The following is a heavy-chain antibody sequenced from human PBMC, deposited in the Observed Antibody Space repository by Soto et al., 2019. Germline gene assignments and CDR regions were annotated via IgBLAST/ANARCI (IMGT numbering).Heavy chain of an antibody. V-gene: IGHV4-31*03. D-gene: IGHD3-10*01. Sequence: PSETLSLTCTVSGGSISSGGYYWSWIRQHPGKGLEWIGYIYYSGSTYYNPSLKSRVTISVDTSKNQFSLKLSSVTAADTAVYYCARDSGSGSYSYNYFDPWGQGTLVTVSS. CDR3: ARDSGSGSYSYNYFDP. J-gene: IGHJ5*02. CDR1: GGSISSGGYY. CDR2: IYYSGST.